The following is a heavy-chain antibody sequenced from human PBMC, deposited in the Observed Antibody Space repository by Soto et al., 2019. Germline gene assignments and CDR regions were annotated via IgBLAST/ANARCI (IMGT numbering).Heavy chain of an antibody. Sequence: GESLKISCKGSGYSFTSYWIGWVRQMPGKGLEWMGIIYPGDSDTRYSPSFQGQVTISADKSISTAYLQWSSLKASDTAMYYCARSDYDILTGYYDFHAFDIWGQGTMVTVSS. CDR2: IYPGDSDT. J-gene: IGHJ3*02. D-gene: IGHD3-9*01. CDR3: ARSDYDILTGYYDFHAFDI. CDR1: GYSFTSYW. V-gene: IGHV5-51*01.